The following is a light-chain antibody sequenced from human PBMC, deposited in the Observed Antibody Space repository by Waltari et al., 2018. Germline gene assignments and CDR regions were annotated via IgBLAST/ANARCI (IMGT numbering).Light chain of an antibody. CDR2: ATS. V-gene: IGKV1-12*01. CDR3: QQADSFPLS. J-gene: IGKJ4*01. CDR1: QTISRW. Sequence: DIQMTQSPSSVSACVGERVIITCRASQTISRWLAWYQQRPGEAPKLLIYATSSLYTGVPSRFSGTGSGTDFTLTINTLQPEDFATYYCQQADSFPLSFGGGTKVEMK.